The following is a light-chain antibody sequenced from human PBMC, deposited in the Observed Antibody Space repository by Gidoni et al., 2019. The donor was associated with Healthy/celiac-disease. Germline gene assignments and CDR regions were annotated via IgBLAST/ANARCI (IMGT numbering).Light chain of an antibody. V-gene: IGKV1-33*01. Sequence: DIQMTQSPSSLSASVGDRVTITCHASQDISNYLNWYQQKPGKAPKLLIYDASNLETGVPSRFSGRGSGTDFTFTISSLQPEDVATYYCQQYDNLPHTFXQXTKLEIK. CDR1: QDISNY. J-gene: IGKJ2*01. CDR3: QQYDNLPHT. CDR2: DAS.